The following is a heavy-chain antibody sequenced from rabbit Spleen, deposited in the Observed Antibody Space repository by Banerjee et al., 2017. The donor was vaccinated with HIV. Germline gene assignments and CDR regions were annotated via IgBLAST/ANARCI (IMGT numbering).Heavy chain of an antibody. CDR2: IAGSSSGFT. D-gene: IGHD6-1*01. CDR1: GFDFRRYYL. V-gene: IGHV1S45*01. J-gene: IGHJ6*01. CDR3: ARDTDSSFSSYGMDL. Sequence: QEQVKETGGGLVQPGGSLTLSCKASGFDFRRYYLTWVRQAPGKGLEWISCIAGSSSGFTYSATWAKGRFTCSKTSSTTVTLQMTSLTVADTATYFCARDTDSSFSSYGMDLWGPGTLVTVS.